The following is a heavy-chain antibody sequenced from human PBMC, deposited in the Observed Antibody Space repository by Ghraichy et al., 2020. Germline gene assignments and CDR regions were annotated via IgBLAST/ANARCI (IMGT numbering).Heavy chain of an antibody. D-gene: IGHD6-13*01. CDR1: GGSISTSVHY. J-gene: IGHJ4*02. V-gene: IGHV4-39*01. CDR2: INYSGNT. Sequence: SETLSLTCTVSGGSISTSVHYWGWVRQPPGKGLEWIGSINYSGNTYYNPSLQSRVTISVDTSKNQFSLTLTSTTAADTAVYYSATPRRGAAGFDFWGQGALVTVSS. CDR3: ATPRRGAAGFDF.